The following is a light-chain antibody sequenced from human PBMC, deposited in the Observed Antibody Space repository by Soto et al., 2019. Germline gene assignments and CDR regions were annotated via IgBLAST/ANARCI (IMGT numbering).Light chain of an antibody. CDR2: EDS. Sequence: QSALTQPASVSGSPGQSITISCTGTSSDVGSYNLVSWYQQHPGKSPKLMIYEDSKRPSGVSNRFFGSKSGNTASLTISGLQPEVEADYFCCSYARGSTLVFGGGTKLTVL. CDR3: CSYARGSTLV. CDR1: SSDVGSYNL. V-gene: IGLV2-23*01. J-gene: IGLJ3*02.